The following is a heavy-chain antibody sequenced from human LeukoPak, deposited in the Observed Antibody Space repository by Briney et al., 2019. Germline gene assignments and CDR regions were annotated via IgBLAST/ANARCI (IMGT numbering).Heavy chain of an antibody. J-gene: IGHJ4*02. D-gene: IGHD6-19*01. CDR1: GFTFSRFG. CDR2: FSHNGINK. CDR3: ARGLYTNGWYYYDY. V-gene: IGHV3-33*05. Sequence: AGGSLRLSCAASGFTFSRFGMHWVRQAPGKGLEWVAVFSHNGINKDHAGSVKGRFTISRDNSKNTLSLQMDSLRAEDTAMYYCARGLYTNGWYYYDYWGQGTLVTVSS.